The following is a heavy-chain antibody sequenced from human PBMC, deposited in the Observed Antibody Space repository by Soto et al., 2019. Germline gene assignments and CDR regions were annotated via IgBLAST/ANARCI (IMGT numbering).Heavy chain of an antibody. CDR2: IFGDGNT. Sequence: ELQLVESGGGLIQPGGSLRLACAASEFNVTNGHMNWVRQAPGKGLEWVSVIFGDGNTKYGDSVKGRFTISRDTSKNTVYLQMNSLRAEDTAVYYCAGDWNGDKYFDYWDQATLVTVSS. J-gene: IGHJ4*02. CDR1: EFNVTNGH. CDR3: AGDWNGDKYFDY. V-gene: IGHV3-53*01. D-gene: IGHD1-1*01.